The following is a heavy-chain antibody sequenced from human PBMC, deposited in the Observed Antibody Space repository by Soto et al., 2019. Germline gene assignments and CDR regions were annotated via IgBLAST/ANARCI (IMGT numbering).Heavy chain of an antibody. J-gene: IGHJ4*02. V-gene: IGHV3-30*18. CDR3: AKDLGAVTTADY. CDR2: ISYDGSNK. D-gene: IGHD4-17*01. Sequence: PGGSLRLSCAASGFTFSTYAMHWVRQAPGKELEWVALISYDGSNKYYADSVKGRFTISRDNSKNTLYLQMNSLRAEDTAVYYCAKDLGAVTTADYWGQGTLVTVSS. CDR1: GFTFSTYA.